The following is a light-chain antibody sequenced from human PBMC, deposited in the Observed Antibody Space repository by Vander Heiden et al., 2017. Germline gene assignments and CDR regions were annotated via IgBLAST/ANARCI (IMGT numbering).Light chain of an antibody. J-gene: IGLJ3*02. CDR3: TSYAGINDLV. V-gene: IGLV2-8*01. CDR1: SSNVGIYNA. Sequence: QPALTQPPSASGSPAQAVTISCTGSSSNVGIYNAVAWYQQPPSKAPKVMIYEVNRRPAGVPDRFSGSTSGNTASLTVSGLQAEDEDDYYCTSYAGINDLVFGGGTKLTVL. CDR2: EVN.